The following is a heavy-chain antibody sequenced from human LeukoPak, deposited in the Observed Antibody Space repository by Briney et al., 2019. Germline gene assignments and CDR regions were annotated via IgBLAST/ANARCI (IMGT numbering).Heavy chain of an antibody. CDR1: GYTFTSYY. V-gene: IGHV1-46*01. D-gene: IGHD5-12*01. CDR2: INPSGGST. J-gene: IGHJ6*02. Sequence: ASVKVSCKASGYTFTSYYMHWVRQAPGQGLEWMGIINPSGGSTSYAQKFQGRVTMTRNTSISTAYMELSSLRSEDTAVYYCASGYDFGFYMDVWGQGTTVTVSS. CDR3: ASGYDFGFYMDV.